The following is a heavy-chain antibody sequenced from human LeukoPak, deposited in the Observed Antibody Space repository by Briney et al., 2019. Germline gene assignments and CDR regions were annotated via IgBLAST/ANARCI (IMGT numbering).Heavy chain of an antibody. Sequence: SETLSLTCAVYGGSFSGYYWSWIRQPPGRGLEWIGEINHSGSTNYNPSLKSRVTISVDTSKNQFSLKLSSVTAADTAVYYCARGGTRFYGDGSYGYYWGQGTLVTVSS. V-gene: IGHV4-34*01. D-gene: IGHD4-17*01. CDR3: ARGGTRFYGDGSYGYY. CDR2: INHSGST. CDR1: GGSFSGYY. J-gene: IGHJ4*02.